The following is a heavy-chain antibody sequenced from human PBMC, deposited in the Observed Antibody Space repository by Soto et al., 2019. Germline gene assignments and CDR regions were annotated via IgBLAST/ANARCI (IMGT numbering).Heavy chain of an antibody. V-gene: IGHV3-21*01. CDR1: GFTFSSYS. Sequence: GGSLRLSCAASGFTFSSYSMNWVRQAPGKGLEWVSSISSSSSYIYYADSVKGRFTISRDNAKNSLYLQMNSLRAEDTAVYYCATSPHCSSTSCPGTSNWFDPWGQGALVTVSS. J-gene: IGHJ5*02. D-gene: IGHD2-2*01. CDR2: ISSSSSYI. CDR3: ATSPHCSSTSCPGTSNWFDP.